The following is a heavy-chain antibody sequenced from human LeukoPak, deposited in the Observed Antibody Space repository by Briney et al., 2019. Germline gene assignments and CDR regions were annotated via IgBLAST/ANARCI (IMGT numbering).Heavy chain of an antibody. CDR2: IYDSGSS. CDR3: ARHRKGNDFWSGYYEGGWFDL. J-gene: IGHJ5*02. V-gene: IGHV4-38-2*01. CDR1: GYSISSGYY. D-gene: IGHD3-3*01. Sequence: SETLSLSCAVGGYSISSGYYWGRNRQPTGQGREGIGNIYDSGSSYYKPSHEKRSTTAVETTNNHFSQKLSSQTAADTAVYYCARHRKGNDFWSGYYEGGWFDLWGQGTLVTVSS.